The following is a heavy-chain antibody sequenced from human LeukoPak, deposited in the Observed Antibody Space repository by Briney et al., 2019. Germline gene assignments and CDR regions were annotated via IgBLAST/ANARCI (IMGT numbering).Heavy chain of an antibody. CDR3: ARHLGRVVIPTLSWFDP. V-gene: IGHV5-51*01. CDR1: GYSINNYW. J-gene: IGHJ5*02. D-gene: IGHD3-3*01. Sequence: GESLKISCKGSGYSINNYWIGWVRQMPGKGLEWMGIIYPGDSDTRYSPSFQGQVTISADKSISTAYLQWSSLKASDTAMYYCARHLGRVVIPTLSWFDPWGQGTLVTVSS. CDR2: IYPGDSDT.